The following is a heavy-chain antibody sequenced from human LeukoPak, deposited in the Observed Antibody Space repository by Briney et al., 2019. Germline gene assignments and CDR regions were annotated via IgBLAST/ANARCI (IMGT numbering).Heavy chain of an antibody. CDR2: ISSSSYI. V-gene: IGHV3-69-1*01. CDR3: ARDGIVGAHFDY. CDR1: GGSISSYY. D-gene: IGHD1-26*01. J-gene: IGHJ4*02. Sequence: PSETLSLTCTVSGGSISSYYWSWVRQAPGKGLEWVSSISSSSYIYYADSVKGRFTISRDNATNSLYLQMNSLRAEDTAVYYCARDGIVGAHFDYWGQGTLVTVSS.